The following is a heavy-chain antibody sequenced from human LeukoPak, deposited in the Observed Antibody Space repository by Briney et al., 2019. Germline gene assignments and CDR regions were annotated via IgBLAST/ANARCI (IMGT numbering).Heavy chain of an antibody. CDR1: GGSISSSSYY. V-gene: IGHV4-39*07. D-gene: IGHD2-2*01. CDR3: ARGRGVPAVHSGYGMDV. J-gene: IGHJ6*02. CDR2: INHSGST. Sequence: KPSETLSLTCTVSGGSISSSSYYWGWIRQPPGKGLEWIGEINHSGSTNYNPSLKSRVTISVDTSKNQFSLKLSSVTAADTAVYYCARGRGVPAVHSGYGMDVWGQGTTVTVSS.